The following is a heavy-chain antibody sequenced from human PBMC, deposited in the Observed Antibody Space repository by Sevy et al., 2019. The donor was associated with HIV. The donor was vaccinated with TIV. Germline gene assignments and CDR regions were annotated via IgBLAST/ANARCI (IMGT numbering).Heavy chain of an antibody. V-gene: IGHV1-2*06. D-gene: IGHD3-3*01. CDR3: VRSIFGVILKTRDASDV. J-gene: IGHJ3*01. CDR2: INPHSGGT. CDR1: GYSFTGHY. Sequence: ASVKVSCKASGYSFTGHYMHWVRQAPGQGLEWMGRINPHSGGTDYAQKFQGRVTMTRDTSISTAYVELSRLTSDDTAVYYCVRSIFGVILKTRDASDVWGQGTMVTVSS.